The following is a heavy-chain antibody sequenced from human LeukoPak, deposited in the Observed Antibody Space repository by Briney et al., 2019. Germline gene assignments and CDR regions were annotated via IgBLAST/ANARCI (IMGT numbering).Heavy chain of an antibody. CDR3: ARHRKFRFREASGGFDY. CDR2: IYYSGST. J-gene: IGHJ4*02. D-gene: IGHD5-24*01. CDR1: GGSISSYY. V-gene: IGHV4-59*08. Sequence: SETLSLTCTVSGGSISSYYWSWTRQPPGKGLEWIGYIYYSGSTNYNPSLKSRVTISVDMSKNQFSLKLSSVTAADTAVYYCARHRKFRFREASGGFDYWGQGTLVTVSS.